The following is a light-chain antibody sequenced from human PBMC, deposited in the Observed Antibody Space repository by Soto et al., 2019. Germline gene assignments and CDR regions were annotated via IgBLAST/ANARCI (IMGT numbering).Light chain of an antibody. Sequence: DIQMTQSPSSLSASVGDRVTITCRASQSISNYLNWYQQKPGKAPKLLIYAASSLQSGVPSRFSGSGSGPDFTLTIRSLQPEDRANDYCQQSYSTPHPFGGGTKVEIK. V-gene: IGKV1-39*01. CDR2: AAS. CDR1: QSISNY. CDR3: QQSYSTPHP. J-gene: IGKJ4*01.